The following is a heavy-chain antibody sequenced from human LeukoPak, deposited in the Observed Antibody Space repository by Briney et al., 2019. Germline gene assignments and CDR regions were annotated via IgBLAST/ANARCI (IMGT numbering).Heavy chain of an antibody. Sequence: ASVKVSCKTSGYTFANYGMHWVRQAPRQSLEWMGWINTGNGNMKSSQKFQGRVTLTRDTSASTAYMELSSLRSEDTAVYYCARSLGLQPDYSNYFAFDIWGQGTMVTVSS. CDR2: INTGNGNM. V-gene: IGHV1-3*04. CDR3: ARSLGLQPDYSNYFAFDI. CDR1: GYTFANYG. J-gene: IGHJ3*02. D-gene: IGHD4-11*01.